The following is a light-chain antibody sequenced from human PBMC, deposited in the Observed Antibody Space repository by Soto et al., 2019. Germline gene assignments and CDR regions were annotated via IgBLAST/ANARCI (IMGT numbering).Light chain of an antibody. CDR1: QSISSW. J-gene: IGKJ1*01. CDR2: DAS. CDR3: QQYNSYSGT. V-gene: IGKV1-5*01. Sequence: DIQMTQSPSTLSASVGDRVTITCRASQSISSWLAWYQQKPGKAPKLLIYDASSLESGVPSRFSGSGSGTEFTLTISSLQPDDFATYYCQQYNSYSGTFAQGTRWIS.